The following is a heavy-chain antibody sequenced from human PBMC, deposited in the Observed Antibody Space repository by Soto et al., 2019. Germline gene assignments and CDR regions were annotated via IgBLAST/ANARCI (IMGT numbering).Heavy chain of an antibody. CDR3: AKDRGSSRYLGGSFEY. V-gene: IGHV3-30*18. J-gene: IGHJ4*02. CDR1: GFTFSNYA. Sequence: GGSLRLSCEASGFTFSNYAMHWVRQAPGKGLEWVAVISSDGSKQYYPDSVKGRFTISRDNSKNALYLQMDSLRAEDTAVYYCAKDRGSSRYLGGSFEYWGQGTLVTVSS. D-gene: IGHD3-22*01. CDR2: ISSDGSKQ.